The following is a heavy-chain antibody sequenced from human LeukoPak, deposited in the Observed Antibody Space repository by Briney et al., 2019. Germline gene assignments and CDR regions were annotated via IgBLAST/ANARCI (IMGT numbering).Heavy chain of an antibody. J-gene: IGHJ6*03. CDR1: GYTFTSCD. Sequence: ASVKVSCKASGYTFTSCDINWVRQATGQGLEWMGWMNPNSGNTGYAQKFQGRVTITRNTSISTAYMELSSLRSEDTAVYYCARGSTRGYYDFWSGFGYYYYYMDVWGKGTTVTVSS. V-gene: IGHV1-8*03. CDR3: ARGSTRGYYDFWSGFGYYYYYMDV. CDR2: MNPNSGNT. D-gene: IGHD3-3*01.